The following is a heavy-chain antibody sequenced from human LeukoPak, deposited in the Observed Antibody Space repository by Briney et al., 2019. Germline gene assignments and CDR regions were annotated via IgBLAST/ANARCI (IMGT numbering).Heavy chain of an antibody. CDR2: ISAYNGNT. D-gene: IGHD6-6*01. J-gene: IGHJ4*02. CDR3: ARSYSSTSMDY. CDR1: EYTFTRYG. V-gene: IGHV1-18*01. Sequence: GSVKVSCKASEYTFTRYGISWVRQAPGQGLEWMGWISAYNGNTKYAQKLQGRVTMTTDTSTNTAYMELRSLRSDDTAVYYCARSYSSTSMDYWGQGTLVTVSS.